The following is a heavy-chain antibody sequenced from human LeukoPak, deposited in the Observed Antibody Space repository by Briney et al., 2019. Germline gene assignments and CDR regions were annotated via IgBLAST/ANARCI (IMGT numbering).Heavy chain of an antibody. CDR1: GGSFSGYY. CDR3: ASRVITMIVVARNWFDP. J-gene: IGHJ5*02. CDR2: INYSGST. V-gene: IGHV4-34*01. Sequence: SETLSLTCAVYGGSFSGYYWSWIRQPPGKGLEWIGEINYSGSTNYNPSLKSRVTISVDTSKNQFSLKLSSVTAADTAVYYCASRVITMIVVARNWFDPWGQGTLVTVSS. D-gene: IGHD3-22*01.